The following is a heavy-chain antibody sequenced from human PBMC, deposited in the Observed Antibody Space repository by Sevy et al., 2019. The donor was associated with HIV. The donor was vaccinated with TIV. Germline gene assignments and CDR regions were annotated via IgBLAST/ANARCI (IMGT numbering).Heavy chain of an antibody. D-gene: IGHD2-21*01. CDR1: GFTFSSYS. Sequence: GGSLRLSCAASGFTFSSYSMNWVRQAPGKGLEWVSSISSSSSYIYYADSVKGRFTISRDNAKNSLYLQMNSLRAEDTAVYYCARSVVIRLPRGGYFDYWGQRTLVTVSS. CDR2: ISSSSSYI. V-gene: IGHV3-21*01. CDR3: ARSVVIRLPRGGYFDY. J-gene: IGHJ4*02.